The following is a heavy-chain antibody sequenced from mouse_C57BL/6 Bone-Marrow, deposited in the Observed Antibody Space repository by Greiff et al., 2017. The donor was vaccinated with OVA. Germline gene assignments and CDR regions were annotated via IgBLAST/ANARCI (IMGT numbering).Heavy chain of an antibody. J-gene: IGHJ2*02. CDR3: AHYGSRLYLHY. D-gene: IGHD1-1*01. Sequence: VKLQQPGAELVRPGTSVKLSCKASGYTFTNYWMHWVKQRPGQGLEWIGVIAPSDSYINYNQKFKGRATLTVDTSSSTAYMHLSSLTSEDSAVYYCAHYGSRLYLHYWGQGTSLTFSS. CDR2: IAPSDSYI. V-gene: IGHV1-59*01. CDR1: GYTFTNYW.